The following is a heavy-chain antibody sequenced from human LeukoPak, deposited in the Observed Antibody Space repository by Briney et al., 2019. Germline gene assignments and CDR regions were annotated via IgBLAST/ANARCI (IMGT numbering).Heavy chain of an antibody. J-gene: IGHJ4*02. CDR3: ARRRSSGWNFDY. D-gene: IGHD6-19*01. CDR2: VYYSGST. Sequence: SETLSLTCTVSGGSINSYYWSWIRQPPGKGLEWIGYVYYSGSTNYNPSLKSRVTISVDTSKNQFSLKLSSVTAADTAVYFCARRRSSGWNFDYWGQGTLVTVSS. CDR1: GGSINSYY. V-gene: IGHV4-59*08.